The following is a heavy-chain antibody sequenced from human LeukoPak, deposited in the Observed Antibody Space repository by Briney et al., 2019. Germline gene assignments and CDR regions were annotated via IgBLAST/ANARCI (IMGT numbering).Heavy chain of an antibody. CDR2: IYHSGST. J-gene: IGHJ4*02. Sequence: GSLRLSCAASGFTVSSNYMSWVRQPPGKGLEWIGEIYHSGSTNYNPSLKSRVTISVDKSKNQFSLKLSSVTAADTAVYYCARELIAKYYYDSSGYRYFDYWGQGTLVTVSS. D-gene: IGHD3-22*01. CDR3: ARELIAKYYYDSSGYRYFDY. CDR1: GFTVSSNY. V-gene: IGHV4-4*02.